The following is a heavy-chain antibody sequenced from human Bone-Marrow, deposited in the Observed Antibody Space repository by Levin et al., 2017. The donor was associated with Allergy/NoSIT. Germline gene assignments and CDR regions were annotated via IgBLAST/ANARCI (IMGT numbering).Heavy chain of an antibody. J-gene: IGHJ6*02. Sequence: SGPTLVKPTQTLTLTCTFSGFSLSTSGMCVSWIRQPPGKALEWLALIDWDDDKYYSTSLKTRLTISKDTSKNQVVLTMTNMDPVDTATYYCARIQYCSSTSLEMEDVWGQGTTVTVSS. CDR1: GFSLSTSGMC. CDR3: ARIQYCSSTSLEMEDV. V-gene: IGHV2-70*01. CDR2: IDWDDDK. D-gene: IGHD2-2*01.